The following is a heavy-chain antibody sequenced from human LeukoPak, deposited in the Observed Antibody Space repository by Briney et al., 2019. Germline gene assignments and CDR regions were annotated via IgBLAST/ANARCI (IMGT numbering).Heavy chain of an antibody. CDR2: ISYDGSNK. Sequence: GRSLRLPCAASGFTFSSYGMHWVRQAPGKGLEWVAVISYDGSNKYYADSVKGRFTISRDNSKNSLYLQMNSLRAEDTAVYYCARDKDYGDSIDYWGQGTLVTVSS. CDR1: GFTFSSYG. D-gene: IGHD4-17*01. J-gene: IGHJ4*02. CDR3: ARDKDYGDSIDY. V-gene: IGHV3-30*03.